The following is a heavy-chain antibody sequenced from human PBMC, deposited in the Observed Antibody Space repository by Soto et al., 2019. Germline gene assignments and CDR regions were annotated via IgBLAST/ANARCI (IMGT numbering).Heavy chain of an antibody. D-gene: IGHD3-10*01. CDR1: GFSLSNTRMG. CDR2: IFSNDEK. V-gene: IGHV2-26*01. J-gene: IGHJ5*02. CDR3: TRIATGSATYT. Sequence: QVTLKESGPVLVKPTETLTLTCTVSGFSLSNTRMGVSWIRQPPGKALEWLAHIFSNDEKSYSTSLKSRLTIYKDTSKSKVVLSMTNMDPVDTATYYCTRIATGSATYTWGQGTLVTVSS.